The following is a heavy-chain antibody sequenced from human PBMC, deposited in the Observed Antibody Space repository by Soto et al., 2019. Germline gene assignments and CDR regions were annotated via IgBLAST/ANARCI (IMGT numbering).Heavy chain of an antibody. J-gene: IGHJ4*02. CDR1: GGTISSYY. CDR3: ARRYGASFDY. Sequence: SETLSLTCTVSGGTISSYYWSWIRQPPGKGLEWIGYIYYSGSTNYNPSLKSRVTISVDTSKNQFSLKLSSVTAADTAVYYCARRYGASFDYWGQGTLVTVSS. CDR2: IYYSGST. D-gene: IGHD4-17*01. V-gene: IGHV4-59*01.